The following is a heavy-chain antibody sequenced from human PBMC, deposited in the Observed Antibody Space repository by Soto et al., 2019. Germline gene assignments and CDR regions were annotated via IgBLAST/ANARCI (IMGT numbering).Heavy chain of an antibody. CDR2: IYSGGST. D-gene: IGHD5-18*01. V-gene: IGHV3-66*01. CDR1: GFTVSSNY. J-gene: IGHJ4*02. CDR3: ARSWIQLWLPEHHNFDY. Sequence: PGGSLRLSCAASGFTVSSNYMIWVRQAPGKGLEWVSVIYSGGSTYYADSVKGRFTISRDNAKNSLYLQMNSLRAEDTAVYYCARSWIQLWLPEHHNFDYWGQGTLVTVSS.